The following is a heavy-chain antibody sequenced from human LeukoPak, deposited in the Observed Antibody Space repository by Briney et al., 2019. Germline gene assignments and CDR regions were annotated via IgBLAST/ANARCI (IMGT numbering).Heavy chain of an antibody. V-gene: IGHV3-20*04. D-gene: IGHD3-10*01. J-gene: IGHJ4*02. CDR1: GFTFDDYG. CDR3: AKDLHYGSADY. CDR2: INWNGGRT. Sequence: GGSLRLSCAASGFTFDDYGMSWVRQGPGKGLEWVSGINWNGGRTGYADSVKGRFTISRDNAKNALYLQMNSLRAEDTAVYYCAKDLHYGSADYWGQGTLVTVSS.